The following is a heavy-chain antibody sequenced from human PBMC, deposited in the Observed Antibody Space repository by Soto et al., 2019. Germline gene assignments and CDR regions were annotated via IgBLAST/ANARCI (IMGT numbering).Heavy chain of an antibody. CDR2: ISYDGSNK. V-gene: IGHV3-30-3*01. CDR1: GFTFNNYA. D-gene: IGHD5-18*01. Sequence: QVQLVESGGGVVQPGRSLRLSCAASGFTFNNYAMHWVRQAPGKGLEWVALISYDGSNKYYADSVKGRFTISRDNSKNTLYMQMNSLRAEDTAVYYCARNPLWGTAMVLWYFDLWGRGTLVTVCS. CDR3: ARNPLWGTAMVLWYFDL. J-gene: IGHJ2*01.